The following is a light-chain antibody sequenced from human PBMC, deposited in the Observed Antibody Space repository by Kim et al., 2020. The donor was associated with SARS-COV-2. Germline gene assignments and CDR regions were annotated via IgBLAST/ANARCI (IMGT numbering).Light chain of an antibody. CDR1: QTVTSSY. Sequence: EIVLTQSPGTLSLSPGERATLSCRASQTVTSSYLGWYQQKPGQAPRLLIYGASSRATGIPDRFSGSGSGTDFTLTIRRLEPEDFAVYYCQQYGSSPTFGQGTKVDIK. CDR3: QQYGSSPT. V-gene: IGKV3-20*01. CDR2: GAS. J-gene: IGKJ1*01.